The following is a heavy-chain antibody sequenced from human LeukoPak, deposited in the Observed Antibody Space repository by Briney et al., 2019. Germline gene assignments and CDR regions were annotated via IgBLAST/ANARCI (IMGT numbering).Heavy chain of an antibody. CDR1: GFTFSDYY. D-gene: IGHD3-10*01. CDR3: ARDLDYYGSGSFPSC. CDR2: ISSSASTI. Sequence: KSGGSLRLSCAASGFTFSDYYMSWIRQAPGKGLEWLSYISSSASTIYYADSVKGRFTISRDNAKNSLYLQMNSLRAEDTAVYYCARDLDYYGSGSFPSCWGQGTLVTVSS. J-gene: IGHJ4*02. V-gene: IGHV3-11*04.